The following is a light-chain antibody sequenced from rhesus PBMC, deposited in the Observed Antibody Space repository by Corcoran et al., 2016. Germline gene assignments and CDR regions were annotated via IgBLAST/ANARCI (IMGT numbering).Light chain of an antibody. CDR3: QQHNSYPFP. CDR2: DAS. J-gene: IGKJ3*01. V-gene: IGKV1-25*01. Sequence: DIQMTQSPSSLFASAGDTVTITCQASLGISKYLAWNQQKPGKALKLLMYDASTLQSGVPSRFSGSGSGTAFTLTISSLQPENFATYYCQQHNSYPFPFGPGAKLDIK. CDR1: LGISKY.